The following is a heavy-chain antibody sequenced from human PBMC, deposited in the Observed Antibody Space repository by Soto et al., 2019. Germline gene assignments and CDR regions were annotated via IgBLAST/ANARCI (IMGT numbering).Heavy chain of an antibody. J-gene: IGHJ4*02. CDR3: ARENSSSGWYEEGAFDY. D-gene: IGHD6-19*01. CDR1: GFTFSSYA. V-gene: IGHV3-64*01. CDR2: ISSNGGST. Sequence: GGSLRLSCAASGFTFSSYAMHWVRQAPGKGLEYVSAISSNGGSTYYANSVKGRFTISRDNSKNTLYLQMGSLRAEDMAVYYCARENSSSGWYEEGAFDYWGQGTLVTVSS.